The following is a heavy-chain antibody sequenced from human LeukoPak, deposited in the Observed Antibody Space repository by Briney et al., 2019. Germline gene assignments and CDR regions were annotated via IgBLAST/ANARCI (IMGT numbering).Heavy chain of an antibody. CDR1: GGTFSSYA. CDR3: ARRRAFEDFGMDV. Sequence: SVKVSCKASGGTFSSYAISWVRQAPGQGLEWMGGIIPIFGTANYAQKLQGRVTITADKSTSTAYMELSSLRSEDTAVYYCARRRAFEDFGMDVWGQGTTVTVSS. V-gene: IGHV1-69*06. J-gene: IGHJ6*02. D-gene: IGHD3-9*01. CDR2: IIPIFGTA.